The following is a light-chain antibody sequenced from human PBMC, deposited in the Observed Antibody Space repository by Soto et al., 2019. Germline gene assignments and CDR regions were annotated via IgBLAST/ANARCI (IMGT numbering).Light chain of an antibody. V-gene: IGLV2-14*01. J-gene: IGLJ1*01. CDR2: EVS. CDR1: SIDVGDYNY. Sequence: QSALTQPASVSGSPGQSITISCTCTSIDVGDYNYVSWYQHHPGKAPKLIIYEVSNRPSGVSNRFSGSSSDNTASLTISGLLPDDEADYYCSSYTTSSTPSYVVGTGTKLTVL. CDR3: SSYTTSSTPSYV.